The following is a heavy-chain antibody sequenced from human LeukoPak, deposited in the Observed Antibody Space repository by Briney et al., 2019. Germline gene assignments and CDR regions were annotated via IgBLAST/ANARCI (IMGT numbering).Heavy chain of an antibody. Sequence: GASVKVSCKASGYTFTSYGISWVRQAPGQGRDGMGWISAYNGNTNDAQKLQGRVTMTTDTSTSTDYLELRSLRSDATAVYYCASDRPRILWWSPIDYWGQGTLVTVSS. D-gene: IGHD2-21*01. V-gene: IGHV1-18*01. J-gene: IGHJ4*02. CDR2: ISAYNGNT. CDR3: ASDRPRILWWSPIDY. CDR1: GYTFTSYG.